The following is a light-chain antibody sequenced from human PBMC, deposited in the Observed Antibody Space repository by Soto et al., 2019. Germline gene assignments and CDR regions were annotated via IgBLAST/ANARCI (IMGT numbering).Light chain of an antibody. V-gene: IGKV1-39*01. CDR2: AAS. CDR1: QSISSY. CDR3: QQSYSTPQA. Sequence: DIPMTQSPSSLSASVGDRVTITCRASQSISSYLNWYQQKPGKAPKLLIYAASSLQSGVPSRFSSSGSGTDFTITISSLQPEDVATYYCQQSYSTPQAFGQGTKVEIK. J-gene: IGKJ1*01.